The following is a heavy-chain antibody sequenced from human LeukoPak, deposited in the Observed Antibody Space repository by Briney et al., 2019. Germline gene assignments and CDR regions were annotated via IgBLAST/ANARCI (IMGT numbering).Heavy chain of an antibody. CDR3: AKESGKFDY. CDR1: GINFSDYA. Sequence: PGGSLRLSCVVSGINFSDYAMHWVRQPPGKGLEWVSLISADGGSTFSADSVKGRFSISRDNSKNSLYLQMNSLRSEDIAMYYCAKESGKFDYWGQGTLVAVSP. J-gene: IGHJ4*02. V-gene: IGHV3-43*02. CDR2: ISADGGST.